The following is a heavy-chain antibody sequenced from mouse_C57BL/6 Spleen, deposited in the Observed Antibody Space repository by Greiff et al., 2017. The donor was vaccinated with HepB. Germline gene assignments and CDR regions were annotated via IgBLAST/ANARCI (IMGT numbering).Heavy chain of an antibody. J-gene: IGHJ2*01. V-gene: IGHV1-54*01. CDR2: INPGSGGT. CDR3: ARSEGTTVVARD. Sequence: QVHVKQSGAELVRPGTSVKVSCKASGYAFTNYLIEWVKQRPGQGLEWIGVINPGSGGTNYNEKFKGKATLTADKSSSTAYMQLSSLTSEDSAVYFCARSEGTTVVARDWGQGTTLTVAS. D-gene: IGHD1-1*01. CDR1: GYAFTNYL.